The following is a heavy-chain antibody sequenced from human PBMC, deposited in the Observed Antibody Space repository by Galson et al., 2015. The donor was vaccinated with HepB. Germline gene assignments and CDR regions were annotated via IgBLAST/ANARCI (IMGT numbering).Heavy chain of an antibody. D-gene: IGHD3-22*01. V-gene: IGHV5-51*01. CDR3: ARRYYSSLYWDAFDI. Sequence: QSGAEVKKPGESLKISCKGSGYSFSNHWIGWVCQMPGKGLEWMGIIYPGDSNTRYSPSFQGQVSISVDKSISTAYLQWSSLKVSDSAIYYCARRYYSSLYWDAFDIWGQGTMVTVSS. CDR2: IYPGDSNT. CDR1: GYSFSNHW. J-gene: IGHJ3*02.